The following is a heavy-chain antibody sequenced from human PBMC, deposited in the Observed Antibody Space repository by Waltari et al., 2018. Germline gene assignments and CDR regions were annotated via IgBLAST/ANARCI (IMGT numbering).Heavy chain of an antibody. V-gene: IGHV3-23*01. J-gene: IGHJ6*02. CDR1: GFTLTTYT. CDR2: MGGMGLI. CDR3: AKDEGNRIAPTFGMDA. D-gene: IGHD2-21*01. Sequence: FQLLEAGGGLAQPGGSLRLSCAASGFTLTTYTLNWVRQAPGEGLEWVSLMGGMGLIEFADAVKGRFTSSRDNAKNTVYLEMNSLRAEDTAVYYCAKDEGNRIAPTFGMDAWGHGTTVIVS.